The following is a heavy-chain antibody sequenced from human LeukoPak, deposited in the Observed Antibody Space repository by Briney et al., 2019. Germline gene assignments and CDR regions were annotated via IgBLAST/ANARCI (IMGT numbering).Heavy chain of an antibody. V-gene: IGHV4-59*08. CDR2: IYYSGST. CDR3: ARQLYDFWSGYHFRFDP. Sequence: SETLSLTCTVSGGSISSYYWSWIRQPPGKGLEWIGYIYYSGSTNYNPSLKSRVTISVDTSKNQFSLKLSSVTAADTAVYYCARQLYDFWSGYHFRFDPWGQGTLVTVSS. CDR1: GGSISSYY. D-gene: IGHD3-3*01. J-gene: IGHJ5*02.